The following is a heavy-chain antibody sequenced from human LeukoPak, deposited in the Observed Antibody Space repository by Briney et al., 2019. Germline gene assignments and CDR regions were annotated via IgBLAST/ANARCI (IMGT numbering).Heavy chain of an antibody. J-gene: IGHJ4*02. D-gene: IGHD6-13*01. CDR2: IQSDGSNK. CDR3: AKAFGSSWSLFHY. V-gene: IGHV3-30*02. Sequence: GGSLRLSCAASGFTFSSYGMHWVRQAPGKGLEWVAFIQSDGSNKYYADSVKGRFTVSRDNSKNTLYLQMNSLRAEDTATFYCAKAFGSSWSLFHYWGQGTLVTVSS. CDR1: GFTFSSYG.